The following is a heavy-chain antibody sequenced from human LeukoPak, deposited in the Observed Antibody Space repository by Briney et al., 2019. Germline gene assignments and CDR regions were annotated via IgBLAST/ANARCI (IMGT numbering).Heavy chain of an antibody. D-gene: IGHD1-26*01. V-gene: IGHV3-48*04. Sequence: GGSLRLSCAASGFTFSSYSMNWVRQAPGKGLEWVSYISSSSSTIYYADSVKGRFTISRDNAKNSLYLQMNSLRAEDTAVYYCARERSYAPFDARGAFDIWGQGTMVTVSS. CDR2: ISSSSSTI. CDR3: ARERSYAPFDARGAFDI. CDR1: GFTFSSYS. J-gene: IGHJ3*02.